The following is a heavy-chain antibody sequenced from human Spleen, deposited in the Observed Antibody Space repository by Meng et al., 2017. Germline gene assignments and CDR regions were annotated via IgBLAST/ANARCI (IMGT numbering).Heavy chain of an antibody. CDR2: IIPNSGVT. J-gene: IGHJ4*02. D-gene: IGHD6-13*01. CDR1: GYTFIDYF. CDR3: ARDEDISAAGKLFGDY. Sequence: ASVKVSCKASGYTFIDYFFIHWVRQAPGQGLEWMGWIIPNSGVTNIAQKFQGRFTMTRDTSISTAYMELSRLRSDDSAVYYCARDEDISAAGKLFGDYWGQGTLVTVSS. V-gene: IGHV1-2*02.